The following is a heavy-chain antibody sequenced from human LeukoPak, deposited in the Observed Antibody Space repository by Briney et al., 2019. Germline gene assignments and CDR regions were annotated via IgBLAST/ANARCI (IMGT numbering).Heavy chain of an antibody. CDR3: ARGGLRTYFDY. Sequence: SETLSLTCTVSGGSISSYYWSWIRQPPGKGLEWIGYIYHSGSTNYNPSLKSRVTISVDTSKNQFSLKLSSVTAADTAVYYCARGGLRTYFDYWGQGTLVTVSS. V-gene: IGHV4-59*01. J-gene: IGHJ4*02. D-gene: IGHD4-17*01. CDR2: IYHSGST. CDR1: GGSISSYY.